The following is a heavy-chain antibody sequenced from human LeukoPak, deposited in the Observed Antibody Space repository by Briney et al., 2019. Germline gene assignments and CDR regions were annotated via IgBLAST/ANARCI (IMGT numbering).Heavy chain of an antibody. CDR3: ARESPYCSGGSCYRNWFDP. V-gene: IGHV3-7*01. D-gene: IGHD2-15*01. J-gene: IGHJ5*02. CDR2: IREDGTEK. CDR1: GFTFSGAW. Sequence: GGSLRLSCTASGFTFSGAWMTWVRQAPGKGLEWVANIREDGTEKNYVDSVKGRFTISRDNAKNSLYLQMNSLRAEDTAVYYCARESPYCSGGSCYRNWFDPWGQGTLVTVSS.